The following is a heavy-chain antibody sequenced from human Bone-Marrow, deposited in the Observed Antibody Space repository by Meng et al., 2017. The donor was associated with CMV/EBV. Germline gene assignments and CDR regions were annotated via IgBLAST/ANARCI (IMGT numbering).Heavy chain of an antibody. CDR1: GFSLSTSGMR. D-gene: IGHD7-27*01. CDR2: IDWDDDK. V-gene: IGHV2-70D*14. CDR3: ARSSWGVYWYFDL. Sequence: SGPMVKPTQTLTLTCTFSGFSLSTSGMRVSWIRQPPGKALEWLARIDWDDDKFYSTSLKTRLTISKDTSKNQVVLTMTNMDPVDTATYYCARSSWGVYWYFDLWGRGTLVTVSS. J-gene: IGHJ2*01.